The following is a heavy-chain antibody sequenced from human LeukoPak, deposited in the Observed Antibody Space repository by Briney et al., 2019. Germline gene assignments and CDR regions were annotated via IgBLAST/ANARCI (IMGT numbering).Heavy chain of an antibody. CDR3: ARGYCTHEICQVFPC. Sequence: SETLSLTCTVSGDSVSSYYWSWIRQTPGTGLEWIGDISYSGSTNYGPSLKSRVTMSLDTSKNQFSLNLNSVTAADPGVYYCARGYCTHEICQVFPCWGQGTLVTVSS. J-gene: IGHJ4*02. CDR1: GDSVSSYY. V-gene: IGHV4-59*02. D-gene: IGHD2-8*01. CDR2: ISYSGST.